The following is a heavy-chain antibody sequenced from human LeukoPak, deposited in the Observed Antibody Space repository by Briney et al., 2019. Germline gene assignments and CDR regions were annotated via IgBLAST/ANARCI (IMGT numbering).Heavy chain of an antibody. Sequence: GGSLRLSCAASGFTFSSYGMHWVRQAPGKGLEWVAVISYDGSNKYYADSVKGRFTISRDNSKNTLCLQMNSLRAEDTAVYYCAKDASWADYYYYGMDVWGQGATVTVSS. V-gene: IGHV3-30*18. CDR3: AKDASWADYYYYGMDV. D-gene: IGHD3-16*01. CDR2: ISYDGSNK. J-gene: IGHJ6*02. CDR1: GFTFSSYG.